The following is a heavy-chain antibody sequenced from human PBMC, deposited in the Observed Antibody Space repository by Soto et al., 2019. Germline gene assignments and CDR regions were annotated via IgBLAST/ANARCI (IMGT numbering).Heavy chain of an antibody. CDR2: ISWNSGSI. J-gene: IGHJ1*01. V-gene: IGHV3-9*01. D-gene: IGHD3-10*01. CDR1: GFTFDDYV. CDR3: AKDAGRRGAAHPHH. Sequence: DVQLVESGGGLVQPGRSLRLSCAASGFTFDDYVMHWVRRAPGKGLEWVSGISWNSGSIDYADSVKGRFTISRDNAKNSLYLLMSSLRPEDTSLYYCAKDAGRRGAAHPHHCGQGTLVSVSS.